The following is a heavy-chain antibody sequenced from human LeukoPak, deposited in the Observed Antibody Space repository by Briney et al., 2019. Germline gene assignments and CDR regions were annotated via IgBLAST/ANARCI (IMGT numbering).Heavy chain of an antibody. CDR1: EFTFSNYA. J-gene: IGHJ5*02. V-gene: IGHV3-23*01. D-gene: IGHD1-14*01. CDR3: AKGSGINHYHWIDP. Sequence: GGSLRLSCAASEFTFSNYAMNWDRQAPGKGLEWVSGISGGGGSTYYADSVKGRFTISRDNSKNTLYLQMDSLRADDTALYYCAKGSGINHYHWIDPWGQGTLVTVSS. CDR2: ISGGGGST.